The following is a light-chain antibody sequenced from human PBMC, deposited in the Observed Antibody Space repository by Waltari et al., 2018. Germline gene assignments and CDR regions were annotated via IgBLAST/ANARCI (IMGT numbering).Light chain of an antibody. Sequence: QSALTQPRSVSGSPGQSVTISCTGTRAHVGGSNFVLWYPKPPDNAPNLIFYDVSKRPSGVPDRFSGSKSGNTASLTISGLQAEDEADYYCCSYAGVYVYVFGTGTKVTVL. J-gene: IGLJ1*01. V-gene: IGLV2-11*01. CDR2: DVS. CDR1: RAHVGGSNF. CDR3: CSYAGVYVYV.